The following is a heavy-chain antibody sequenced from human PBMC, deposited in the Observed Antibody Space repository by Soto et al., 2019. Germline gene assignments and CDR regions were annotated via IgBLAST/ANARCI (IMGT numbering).Heavy chain of an antibody. J-gene: IGHJ4*02. CDR2: LSGSGFNA. CDR3: ANPLQVY. CDR1: GFTFSSYA. V-gene: IGHV3-23*01. Sequence: PGGSLRLSCAASGFTFSSYAMAWVRQAPGKGLEYVSTLSGSGFNAYYADSVKGRFTISRDNSKNTLYLQMNSLRVENTAIYYCANPLQVYWGQGTQVTSP.